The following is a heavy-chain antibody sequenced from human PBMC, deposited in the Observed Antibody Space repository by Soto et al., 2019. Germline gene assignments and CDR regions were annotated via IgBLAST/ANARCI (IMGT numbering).Heavy chain of an antibody. CDR1: GGSISSYY. V-gene: IGHV4-59*01. CDR3: ARANVDTAGLDV. J-gene: IGHJ6*04. D-gene: IGHD5-18*01. CDR2: IYYSGST. Sequence: SETLSLTCTVSGGSISSYYWSWIRQPSGKGLEWIGYIYYSGSTNYNPSLKSRVTISVDTSKNQFSLKLSSVTAADTAVYYCARANVDTAGLDVWGKGTTVTVSS.